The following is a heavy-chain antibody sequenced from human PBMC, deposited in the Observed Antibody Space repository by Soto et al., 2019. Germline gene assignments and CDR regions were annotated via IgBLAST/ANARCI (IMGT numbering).Heavy chain of an antibody. Sequence: EVQLLESGGGLVQPGGSLRLSCAASGFTFSSYAMSWVGQAPGKGLEWVSAIIGSGGSTYYADSVKGRFTISRDNSKNTLYLQMNSLRAEGTAVYYCAKAYPDTAMENDYWGQGTLVTVSS. CDR2: IIGSGGST. CDR3: AKAYPDTAMENDY. V-gene: IGHV3-23*01. J-gene: IGHJ4*02. CDR1: GFTFSSYA. D-gene: IGHD5-18*01.